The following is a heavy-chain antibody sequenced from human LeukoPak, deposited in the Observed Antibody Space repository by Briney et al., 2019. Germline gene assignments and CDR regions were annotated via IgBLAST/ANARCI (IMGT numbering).Heavy chain of an antibody. Sequence: KSSETLSLTCAVCGGSFSGYYWSWIRQPPGKGLEWIGEINHSGSTNYNPSLKSRVTISVDTSKNQFSLKLSSVTAADTAVYYCARRLRYFDWVHFDYWGQGTLVTVSS. CDR1: GGSFSGYY. V-gene: IGHV4-34*01. CDR2: INHSGST. D-gene: IGHD3-9*01. CDR3: ARRLRYFDWVHFDY. J-gene: IGHJ4*02.